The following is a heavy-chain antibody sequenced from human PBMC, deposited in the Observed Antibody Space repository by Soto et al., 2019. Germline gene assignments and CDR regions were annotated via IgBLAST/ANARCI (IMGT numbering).Heavy chain of an antibody. V-gene: IGHV1-8*01. CDR3: ARGNPFNYAGFDV. Sequence: ASVKVSCKASGYTFSDYDINWLRQASGQGPEWMGWMNAKSGDTFFAQRFQGKFNMTWDTSLSTAYMEVGSLTSDDTAIYYCARGNPFNYAGFDVWGQGTTVTVTS. CDR1: GYTFSDYD. CDR2: MNAKSGDT. D-gene: IGHD3-16*01. J-gene: IGHJ6*02.